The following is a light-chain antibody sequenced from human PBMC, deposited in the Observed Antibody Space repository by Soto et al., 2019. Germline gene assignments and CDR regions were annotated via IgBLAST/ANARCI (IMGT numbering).Light chain of an antibody. CDR1: SSNVGFNA. CDR2: GNS. J-gene: IGLJ3*02. V-gene: IGLV1-47*02. CDR3: AAWDDSLRGVV. Sequence: QSELTQPPSASGAPGQRVTLSCIGGSSNVGFNAVNWYQQLPGAAPKLLIHGNSQRPSGVPDRFSGSKSGTSASLAIIGLRAEDEAHYYCAAWDDSLRGVVFGGGTKLTVL.